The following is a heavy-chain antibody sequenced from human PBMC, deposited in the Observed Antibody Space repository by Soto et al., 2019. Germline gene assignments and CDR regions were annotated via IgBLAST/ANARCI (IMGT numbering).Heavy chain of an antibody. D-gene: IGHD2-15*01. J-gene: IGHJ4*02. Sequence: GGSLRLSCSASGFTFSSYAMHWVRQAPGKGLEYVSAISSNGGSTYYADSVKGRFTISRDNSKNTLYLQMNSLRAEDTAVYYCAKVVVVVAARSSYFDYWXQGTLVTVSS. CDR3: AKVVVVVAARSSYFDY. CDR1: GFTFSSYA. V-gene: IGHV3-64*04. CDR2: ISSNGGST.